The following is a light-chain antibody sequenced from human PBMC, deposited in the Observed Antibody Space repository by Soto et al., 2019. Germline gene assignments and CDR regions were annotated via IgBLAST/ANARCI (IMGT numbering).Light chain of an antibody. Sequence: DIQLTQSPSSLSASVGDRVTITCRASQDNSSYLAWYQQKPGKVPELLIYATSTLQSGAPSRFSGSGSRTDFTLTISSLQPEDVATYYCHKYNHAPTFGGGTKVEIK. CDR1: QDNSSY. CDR3: HKYNHAPT. V-gene: IGKV1-27*01. CDR2: ATS. J-gene: IGKJ4*01.